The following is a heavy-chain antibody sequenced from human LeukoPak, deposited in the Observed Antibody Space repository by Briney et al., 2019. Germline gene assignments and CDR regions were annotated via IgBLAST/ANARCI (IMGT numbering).Heavy chain of an antibody. D-gene: IGHD1-26*01. CDR3: AREDKVGATDYYYYYMDV. CDR2: ISSSGSTI. J-gene: IGHJ6*03. CDR1: GFTFSSCE. Sequence: GGSLRLSCAASGFTFSSCEMNWVRQAPGKGLEWVSYISSSGSTIYYADSVKGRFTISRGNAKNSLYLQMNSLRAEDTAVYYCAREDKVGATDYYYYYMDVWGKGTTVTISS. V-gene: IGHV3-48*03.